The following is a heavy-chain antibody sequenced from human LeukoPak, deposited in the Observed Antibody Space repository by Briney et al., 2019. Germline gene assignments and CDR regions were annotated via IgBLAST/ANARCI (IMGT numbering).Heavy chain of an antibody. CDR2: IYTSGST. CDR1: GGSISSHY. Sequence: SETLSLTCTVSGGSISSHYWSWIRQPPGKGLEWIGYIYTSGSTNYNPSLKSRVAMSVDTSKKQISLKLSSVTAADTALYYCARSYSDYGYYYYYYMDVWGKGTTVTVSS. J-gene: IGHJ6*03. CDR3: ARSYSDYGYYYYYYMDV. D-gene: IGHD4-11*01. V-gene: IGHV4-4*08.